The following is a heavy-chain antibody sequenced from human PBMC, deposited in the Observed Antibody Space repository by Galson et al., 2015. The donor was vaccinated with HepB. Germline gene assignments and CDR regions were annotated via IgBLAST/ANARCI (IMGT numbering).Heavy chain of an antibody. CDR3: AKGAGELQG. Sequence: SLRLSCAASGFTFSSYGMHWVRQAPGKGLEWVAVISYDGSNKYYADSVKGRFTISRDNSKNTLYLQMNSLRAEDTAVYYCAKGAGELQGWGQGTLVTVSS. J-gene: IGHJ4*02. V-gene: IGHV3-30*18. CDR2: ISYDGSNK. D-gene: IGHD1-26*01. CDR1: GFTFSSYG.